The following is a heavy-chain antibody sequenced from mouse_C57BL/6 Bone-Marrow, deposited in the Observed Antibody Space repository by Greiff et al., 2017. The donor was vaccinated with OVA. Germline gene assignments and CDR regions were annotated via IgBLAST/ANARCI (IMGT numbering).Heavy chain of an antibody. V-gene: IGHV1-20*01. Sequence: EVQLQQSGPELVKPGDSVKISCKASGYSFTGYFMNWVMQSHGKSLEWIGRINPYNGDTFSNQKFKGKATLTVDKSSRTANMELRSLTSEDSAVYYWARDYYGSSHYWGQGTTRTVSS. J-gene: IGHJ2*01. CDR1: GYSFTGYF. CDR3: ARDYYGSSHY. D-gene: IGHD1-1*01. CDR2: INPYNGDT.